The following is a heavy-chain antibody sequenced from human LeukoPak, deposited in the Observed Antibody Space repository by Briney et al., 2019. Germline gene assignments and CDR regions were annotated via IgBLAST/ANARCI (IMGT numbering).Heavy chain of an antibody. J-gene: IGHJ3*02. D-gene: IGHD1-26*01. V-gene: IGHV3-21*05. Sequence: GRSLRLSCAASGFTFSSYAIDWVRQAPGKGLEWVSYISTTSSYTNYADSVKGRFTISRDNAKNSLFLQMNSLRAEDTAVYYCARDGERALDIWGQGTMVSVSS. CDR2: ISTTSSYT. CDR3: ARDGERALDI. CDR1: GFTFSSYA.